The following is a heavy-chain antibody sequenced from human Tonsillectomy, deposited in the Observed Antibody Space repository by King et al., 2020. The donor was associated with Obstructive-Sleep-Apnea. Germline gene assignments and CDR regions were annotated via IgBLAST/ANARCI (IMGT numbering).Heavy chain of an antibody. Sequence: VQLVESGGGLVKPGGSLRLSCAASGFTFHSYSMSWVRQAPGKGLEWVSSITSSDYIYYADSVKGRFTISRDNAKESLFLQMNSLSAEDTAVYYCARQNTSAWEEYFRHWGQGPLVTVAS. CDR3: ARQNTSAWEEYFRH. V-gene: IGHV3-21*01. J-gene: IGHJ1*01. CDR2: ITSSDYI. D-gene: IGHD1-26*01. CDR1: GFTFHSYS.